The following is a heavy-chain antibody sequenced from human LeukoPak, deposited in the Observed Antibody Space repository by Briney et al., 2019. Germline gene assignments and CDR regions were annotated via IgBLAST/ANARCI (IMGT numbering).Heavy chain of an antibody. Sequence: SETLSLTCTVSGGSISSSSFHWGWIRQPPGKGLEWIGTIFYSGSTYYNPSLKSRVTMSVDTSKNQFSLKLSSVTAADTAVYYCARQGYISGQGFRDNWFDPWGQGSLVTVSS. CDR1: GGSISSSSFH. V-gene: IGHV4-39*01. CDR2: IFYSGST. D-gene: IGHD6-19*01. J-gene: IGHJ5*02. CDR3: ARQGYISGQGFRDNWFDP.